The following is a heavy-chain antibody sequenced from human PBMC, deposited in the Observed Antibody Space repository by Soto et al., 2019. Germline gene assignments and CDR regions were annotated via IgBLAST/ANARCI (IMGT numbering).Heavy chain of an antibody. D-gene: IGHD3-10*01. CDR2: INHSGST. CDR3: ARGFMVRGVYYFDY. CDR1: GRSFSGYY. J-gene: IGHJ4*02. Sequence: QVQLQQWGAGLLKPSETLSLTCAVYGRSFSGYYWSWIRQPPGKGLEWIGEINHSGSTNYNPSLKSRVTISVDTSKNQFSLKLSSVTAADTAVYYCARGFMVRGVYYFDYWGQGTLVTVSS. V-gene: IGHV4-34*01.